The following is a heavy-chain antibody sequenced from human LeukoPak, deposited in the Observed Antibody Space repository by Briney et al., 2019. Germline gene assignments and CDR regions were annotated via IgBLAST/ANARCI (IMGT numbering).Heavy chain of an antibody. CDR3: ARDGDGDYVFSYYFDY. CDR1: GFTFSSYG. CDR2: ISGSGGST. D-gene: IGHD4-17*01. V-gene: IGHV3-23*01. J-gene: IGHJ4*02. Sequence: GGSLRLSCAASGFTFSSYGMSWVRQAPGKGLEWVSSISGSGGSTYYADSVKGRFTISRDNSKNTLYLQMNSLRVEDTAVYYCARDGDGDYVFSYYFDYWGQGTLVTVSS.